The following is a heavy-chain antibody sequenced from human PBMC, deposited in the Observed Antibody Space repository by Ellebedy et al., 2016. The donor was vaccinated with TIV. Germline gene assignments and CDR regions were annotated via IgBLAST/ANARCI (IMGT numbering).Heavy chain of an antibody. V-gene: IGHV5-51*01. CDR1: GYSFINYW. J-gene: IGHJ4*02. CDR2: IYPADSDT. CDR3: VRHWGRGDRSSNY. D-gene: IGHD3-16*01. Sequence: GESLKISXEGSGYSFINYWVGWVRQMPGKGLEWMGIIYPADSDTRYSPSFEGHVTISADRSNRTAHLQWNTLKASDTGMYYCVRHWGRGDRSSNYWGQGTQVTVSS.